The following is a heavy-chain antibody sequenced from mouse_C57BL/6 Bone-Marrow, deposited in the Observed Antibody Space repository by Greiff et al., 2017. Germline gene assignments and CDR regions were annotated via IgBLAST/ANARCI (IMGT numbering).Heavy chain of an antibody. V-gene: IGHV1-19*01. D-gene: IGHD1-1*01. CDR2: INPYNGGT. Sequence: EVQLVESGPVLVKPGASVKMSCKASGYTFTDYYMNWVKQSHGKSLEWIGVINPYNGGTSYNQKFKGKATLTVDKSSSTAYMELNSLTSEDSAVYYCGYYGSADYWGQGTTLTVSS. CDR1: GYTFTDYY. J-gene: IGHJ2*01. CDR3: GYYGSADY.